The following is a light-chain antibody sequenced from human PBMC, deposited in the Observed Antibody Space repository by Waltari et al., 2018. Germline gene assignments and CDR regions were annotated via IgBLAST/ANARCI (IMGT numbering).Light chain of an antibody. CDR1: QSVSSN. V-gene: IGKV3-15*01. CDR2: GAS. Sequence: EIVMTQSPATLSVSPGERATLSCSASQSVSSNLAWYQQKPCQAPRLLIYGASTRATGIPARFSGSVSGTDFTLTISSMQSEDFAVYYCQQYNNWPPWTFGQGTKVEIK. J-gene: IGKJ1*01. CDR3: QQYNNWPPWT.